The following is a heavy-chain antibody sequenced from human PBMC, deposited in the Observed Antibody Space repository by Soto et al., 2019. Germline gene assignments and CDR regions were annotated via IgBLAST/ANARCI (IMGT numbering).Heavy chain of an antibody. CDR3: ARDLVVRGNPGYYYGMDV. CDR2: IYYSGST. J-gene: IGHJ6*02. Sequence: SETLSLTCTVSGGSVSSGSYYWSWIRQPPGKGLEWIGYIYYSGSTNYNPSLKSRVTISVDTSKNQFSLKLSSVTAADTAVYYCARDLVVRGNPGYYYGMDVWGQGTTVTAP. CDR1: GGSVSSGSYY. D-gene: IGHD3-10*01. V-gene: IGHV4-61*01.